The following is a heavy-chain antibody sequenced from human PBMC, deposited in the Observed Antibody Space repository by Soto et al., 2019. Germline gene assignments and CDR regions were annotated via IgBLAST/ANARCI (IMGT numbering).Heavy chain of an antibody. CDR3: ARWPDGYYYYGMDV. J-gene: IGHJ6*02. Sequence: QVQLVQSGAEVKKPGASVKVSCKASGYTFTSYDINWGRQATGQGLEWMGWMNPNSGNTVYAQKFQGRVTMTRNTSISTAYMELSSLRSEDTAVYYCARWPDGYYYYGMDVWGQGTTVTVSS. V-gene: IGHV1-8*01. CDR2: MNPNSGNT. CDR1: GYTFTSYD.